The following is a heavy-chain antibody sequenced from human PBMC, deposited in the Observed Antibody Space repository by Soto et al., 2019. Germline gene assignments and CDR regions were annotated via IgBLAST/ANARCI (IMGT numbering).Heavy chain of an antibody. CDR2: IWYDGSNK. Sequence: QVQLVESGGGVLQPGRSLRLSCAASGFTFSSYGMHWVRQAPGKGLEWVAVIWYDGSNKYYADSVKGRFTISRDNSKNTLYLQMNSLRAEDTAVYYRARDGYCSGGSCYSVPVFDYWGQGTLVTVSS. CDR3: ARDGYCSGGSCYSVPVFDY. D-gene: IGHD2-15*01. V-gene: IGHV3-33*01. CDR1: GFTFSSYG. J-gene: IGHJ4*02.